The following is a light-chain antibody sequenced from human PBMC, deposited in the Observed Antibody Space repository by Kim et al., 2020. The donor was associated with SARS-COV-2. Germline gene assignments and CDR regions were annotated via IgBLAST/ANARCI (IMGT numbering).Light chain of an antibody. CDR2: RNN. Sequence: GQRVTISCSGSSSNIGSNYVYWYQQLPGTAPKLLIYRNNQRPSGVPDRFSGSKSGTSASLAISGLRSEDEADYYCAAWDDSLSGWVFGGGTKLSVL. CDR1: SSNIGSNY. CDR3: AAWDDSLSGWV. V-gene: IGLV1-47*01. J-gene: IGLJ3*02.